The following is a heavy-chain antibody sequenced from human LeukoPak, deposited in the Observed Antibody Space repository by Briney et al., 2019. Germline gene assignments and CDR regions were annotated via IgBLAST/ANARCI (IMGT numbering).Heavy chain of an antibody. CDR3: AKDFSGWYAFDI. D-gene: IGHD6-19*01. CDR1: GFTFSSFW. V-gene: IGHV3-7*03. CDR2: IKQDGSEK. Sequence: GGSLRLSCAASGFTFSSFWMSWVRQAPGKGLEWVANIKQDGSEKYYVDSVKGRFTISRDNAKNTLYLQMNSLRAEDTAVYYCAKDFSGWYAFDIWGQGTMVTVSS. J-gene: IGHJ3*02.